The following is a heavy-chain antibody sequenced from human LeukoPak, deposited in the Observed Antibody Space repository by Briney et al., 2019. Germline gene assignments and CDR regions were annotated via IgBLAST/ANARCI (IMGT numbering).Heavy chain of an antibody. Sequence: SVKVSCKASGGTFSSYAISWVRQAPGQGLEWMGGIIPIFGTANYAQKFQGRVTITTDESTSTAYMELSSLRSEDTAVYYCARVRYYDSSGYQRREGVYYYYYMDVWGKGTTVPVSS. J-gene: IGHJ6*03. CDR1: GGTFSSYA. D-gene: IGHD3-22*01. CDR2: IIPIFGTA. V-gene: IGHV1-69*05. CDR3: ARVRYYDSSGYQRREGVYYYYYMDV.